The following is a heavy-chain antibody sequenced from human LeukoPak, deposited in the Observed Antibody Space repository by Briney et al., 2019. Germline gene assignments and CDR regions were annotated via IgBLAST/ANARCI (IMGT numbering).Heavy chain of an antibody. J-gene: IGHJ4*02. V-gene: IGHV3-48*04. D-gene: IGHD3-22*01. CDR1: GFTFSSYS. CDR2: ISSGSSTL. CDR3: VRRYYDSSGHRFDY. Sequence: PGGSLRLSCAGSGFTFSSYSMNWVRQAPGKGLEWVSYISSGSSTLYYADSVKGRFTISRDNAKNTLSLQMNSLRAEDTAVYYCVRRYYDSSGHRFDYWGQGTLVTVSS.